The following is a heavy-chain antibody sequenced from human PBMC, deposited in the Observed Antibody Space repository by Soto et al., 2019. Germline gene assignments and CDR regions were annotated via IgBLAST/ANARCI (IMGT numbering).Heavy chain of an antibody. J-gene: IGHJ4*02. Sequence: PSETLSLTCTVSGCSISSSSYYWGWIHQPPGKGLEWIGSIYYSGSTYYNPSLKSRVTISVDTSKNQFSLKLSSVTAADTAVYYCARHTPAISISDHWGQGTLVTVS. V-gene: IGHV4-39*01. CDR2: IYYSGST. CDR1: GCSISSSSYY. CDR3: ARHTPAISISDH. D-gene: IGHD2-15*01.